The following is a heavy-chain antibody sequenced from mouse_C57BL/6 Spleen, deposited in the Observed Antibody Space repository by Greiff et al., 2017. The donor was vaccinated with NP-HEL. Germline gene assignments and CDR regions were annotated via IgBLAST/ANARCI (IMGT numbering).Heavy chain of an antibody. D-gene: IGHD3-2*01. CDR2: ISSGSSTI. CDR1: GFTFSDYG. J-gene: IGHJ4*01. Sequence: EVQVVESGGGLVKPGGSLKLSCAASGFTFSDYGMHWVRQAPEKGLEWVAYISSGSSTIYYADTVKGRFTISRDNAKNTLFLQMTSLRSEDTAMYYCARRDTLYAMDYWGQGTSVTVSS. V-gene: IGHV5-17*01. CDR3: ARRDTLYAMDY.